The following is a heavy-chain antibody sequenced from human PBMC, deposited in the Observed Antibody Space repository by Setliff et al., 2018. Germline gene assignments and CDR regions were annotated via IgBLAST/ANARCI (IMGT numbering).Heavy chain of an antibody. CDR1: GGSISSYY. D-gene: IGHD4-4*01. CDR3: ARVSTVTTWPYYYYMDV. V-gene: IGHV4-4*07. J-gene: IGHJ6*03. CDR2: ISTSVTT. Sequence: SETLSLTCTVSGGSISSYYWSWIRQPAGKGLEWIGRISTSVTTNYNPSLKSRVTMSVDTSKNQFSLKLSSVTAADTALYYCARVSTVTTWPYYYYMDVWGKGTTVTVSS.